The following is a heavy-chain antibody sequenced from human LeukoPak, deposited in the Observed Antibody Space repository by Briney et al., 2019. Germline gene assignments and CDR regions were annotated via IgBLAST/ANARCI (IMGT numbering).Heavy chain of an antibody. CDR3: ARDHAPGI. Sequence: GGSLRLSCVASGFIFDSYAMSWVRQAPGKGLEWVSAITGSTRNIYYADSVKGRFTISRDNSKNTLYLKMNSLRVEDTAVYYCARDHAPGIWGQGTMVSVSS. CDR1: GFIFDSYA. CDR2: ITGSTRNI. D-gene: IGHD7-27*01. J-gene: IGHJ3*02. V-gene: IGHV3-23*01.